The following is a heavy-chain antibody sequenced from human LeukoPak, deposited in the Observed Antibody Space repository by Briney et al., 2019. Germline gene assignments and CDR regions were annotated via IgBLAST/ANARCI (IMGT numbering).Heavy chain of an antibody. Sequence: GGSLRLSCAASGFTVSSNYMSWVRQAPGKGLEWVSVIYSGGSTYYADSVKGRFTISRDNSKNTLYLQMNSLRAEDTAVYYCARVGAMVRGASGAFDIWGQGTMVTVSS. CDR2: IYSGGST. CDR3: ARVGAMVRGASGAFDI. CDR1: GFTVSSNY. V-gene: IGHV3-53*01. D-gene: IGHD3-10*01. J-gene: IGHJ3*02.